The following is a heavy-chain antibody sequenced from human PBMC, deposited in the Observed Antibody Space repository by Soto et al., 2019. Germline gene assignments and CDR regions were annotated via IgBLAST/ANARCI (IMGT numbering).Heavy chain of an antibody. J-gene: IGHJ4*02. V-gene: IGHV4-59*01. D-gene: IGHD4-17*01. Sequence: QVQLQESGPGLVKPSETLSLTCTVSGGSISSYYWSWIRQPPGKGLEWIGYIYYSGSTNYNPSLKSRVTISVDTSKNQFSLKLSSVTAADTAVYYCASLPSDDYGDYVPPYFDYWGQGTLVTVSS. CDR2: IYYSGST. CDR1: GGSISSYY. CDR3: ASLPSDDYGDYVPPYFDY.